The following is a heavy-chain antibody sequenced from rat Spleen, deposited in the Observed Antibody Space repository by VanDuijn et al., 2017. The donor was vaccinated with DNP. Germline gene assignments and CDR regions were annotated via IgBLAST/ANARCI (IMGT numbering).Heavy chain of an antibody. CDR1: GFTFSTFP. J-gene: IGHJ2*01. CDR2: ISSSGGRT. CDR3: IRWNSGHFDY. D-gene: IGHD4-3*01. Sequence: EVQLVESGGGLVQPGGSMKLSCETSGFTFSTFPMAWVRQAPTKGLEWVATISSSGGRTYYRDSVRGRFTISRDNAKSTLYLQMNSLRSEDMATYYCIRWNSGHFDYWGQGVMVTVSS. V-gene: IGHV5-46*01.